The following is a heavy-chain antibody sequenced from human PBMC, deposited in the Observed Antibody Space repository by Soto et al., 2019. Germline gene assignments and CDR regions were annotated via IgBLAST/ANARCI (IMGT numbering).Heavy chain of an antibody. Sequence: ASVKVSCKASGYTFTSYAMHWVRQAPGQRLEWMGWINAGNGNTKYSQKFQGRVTITRDTSASTAYMELSSLRSEDTAVYYCASLVDCSGGSCYPRWSLYFDYWGQGTMVTFYS. V-gene: IGHV1-3*01. J-gene: IGHJ4*02. CDR1: GYTFTSYA. CDR3: ASLVDCSGGSCYPRWSLYFDY. CDR2: INAGNGNT. D-gene: IGHD2-15*01.